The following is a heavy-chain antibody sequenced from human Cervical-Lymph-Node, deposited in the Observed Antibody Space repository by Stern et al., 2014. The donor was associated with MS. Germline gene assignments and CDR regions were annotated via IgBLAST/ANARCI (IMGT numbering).Heavy chain of an antibody. CDR2: IHYSGTT. J-gene: IGHJ4*02. CDR1: GGSIRSGEYY. CDR3: SRDADAYSLVFGY. D-gene: IGHD5-24*01. V-gene: IGHV4-30-4*01. Sequence: QLQLQESGPGLVKPSQTLTLTCAVSGGSIRSGEYYWSWICQSPGKGLEWIGYIHYSGTTNYNPSLKSRVSMSVDTSKNQFALKLSSVTAADTAIYYCSRDADAYSLVFGYWGRGTLVTVSS.